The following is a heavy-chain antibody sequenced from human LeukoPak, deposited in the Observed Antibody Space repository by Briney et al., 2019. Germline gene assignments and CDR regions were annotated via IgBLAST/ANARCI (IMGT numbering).Heavy chain of an antibody. Sequence: ASVKVSCKASGYTFTGYYMHWVRQAPGQGLEWMGIINPSSGSTSYAQKFQGRVTMTRDTSTSTVYMELSSLRSEDTAVYYCARDLNGDYAFDYWGQGSLVTVSS. CDR2: INPSSGST. CDR3: ARDLNGDYAFDY. CDR1: GYTFTGYY. J-gene: IGHJ4*02. D-gene: IGHD4-17*01. V-gene: IGHV1-46*01.